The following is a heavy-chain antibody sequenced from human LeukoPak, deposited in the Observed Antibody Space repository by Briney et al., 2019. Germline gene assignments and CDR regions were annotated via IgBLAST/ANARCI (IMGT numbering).Heavy chain of an antibody. CDR2: IYSGGST. CDR1: GFTVSSNY. J-gene: IGHJ6*03. D-gene: IGHD6-6*01. Sequence: GGSLRLSCAASGFTVSSNYMNWVRQAPGKGLEWVSVIYSGGSTYYADFVKGRFTISRDNSKNTLYLQMNSLRAEDTAVYYCARGSYSSSSKYYYMDVWGKGTTVTVSS. V-gene: IGHV3-66*01. CDR3: ARGSYSSSSKYYYMDV.